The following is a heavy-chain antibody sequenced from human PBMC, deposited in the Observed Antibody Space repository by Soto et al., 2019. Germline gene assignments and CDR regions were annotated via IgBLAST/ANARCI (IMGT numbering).Heavy chain of an antibody. CDR3: AKRPLTAAGFDY. D-gene: IGHD6-13*01. Sequence: GSLRLSCAASGFTFSNYAMTWVRQAPGKGLEWVSVITGSGGGTYFVDSVKGRFTISRDNSKNTVYLQMNSLRAEDTAVYYCAKRPLTAAGFDYWGQGTLVTVSS. CDR2: ITGSGGGT. V-gene: IGHV3-23*01. CDR1: GFTFSNYA. J-gene: IGHJ4*02.